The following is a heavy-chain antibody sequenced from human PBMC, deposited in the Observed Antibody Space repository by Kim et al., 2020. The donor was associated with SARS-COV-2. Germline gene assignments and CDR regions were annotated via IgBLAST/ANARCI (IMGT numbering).Heavy chain of an antibody. CDR2: YT. CDR3: ARDSVRHFDY. Sequence: YTDYAVSGKSRITINPDTSKNQFSLQLNSVTPEDTAVYYCARDSVRHFDYWGQGTLGTVSS. J-gene: IGHJ4*02. V-gene: IGHV6-1*01. D-gene: IGHD6-6*01.